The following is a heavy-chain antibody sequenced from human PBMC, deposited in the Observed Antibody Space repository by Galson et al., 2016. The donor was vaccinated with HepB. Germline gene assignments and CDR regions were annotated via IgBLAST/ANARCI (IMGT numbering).Heavy chain of an antibody. J-gene: IGHJ4*02. D-gene: IGHD6-19*01. V-gene: IGHV4-59*12. Sequence: ETLSLTCTVSGGSISSYYWSWIRQPPGKGLEWIGYVYYSASTNYNSSLKSRLTISVDTSKNQFSLKLTSVTAADTAVYYCARAHSGWYSDYWGQGALVTVSS. CDR1: GGSISSYY. CDR2: VYYSAST. CDR3: ARAHSGWYSDY.